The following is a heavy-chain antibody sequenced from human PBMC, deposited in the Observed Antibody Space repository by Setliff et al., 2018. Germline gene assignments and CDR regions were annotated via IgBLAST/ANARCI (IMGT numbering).Heavy chain of an antibody. CDR3: ARAEYYYGSGSFHPYYMDV. J-gene: IGHJ6*03. D-gene: IGHD3-10*01. Sequence: SETLSLTCTVSGGSISSSSYYWGWIRQPPGKGLEWIGSIYYSGSTYYNPSSKSRVTIAVDTSKNQFSLKLSSVTAADTAVYYCARAEYYYGSGSFHPYYMDVWGQGTTVTVSS. CDR1: GGSISSSSYY. CDR2: IYYSGST. V-gene: IGHV4-39*07.